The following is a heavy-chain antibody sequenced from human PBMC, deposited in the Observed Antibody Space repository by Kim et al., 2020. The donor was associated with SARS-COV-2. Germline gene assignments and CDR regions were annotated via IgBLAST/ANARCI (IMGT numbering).Heavy chain of an antibody. Sequence: ANYAQKFQGRVTITADESTSTAYMELSSLRSEDTAVYYCARDGAGSASGYWGQGTLVTVSS. D-gene: IGHD1-1*01. CDR2: A. V-gene: IGHV1-69*01. J-gene: IGHJ4*02. CDR3: ARDGAGSASGY.